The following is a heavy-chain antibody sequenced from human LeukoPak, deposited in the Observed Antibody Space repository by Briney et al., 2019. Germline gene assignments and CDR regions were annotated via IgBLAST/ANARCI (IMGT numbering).Heavy chain of an antibody. CDR2: IIPIFGTP. D-gene: IGHD4-23*01. J-gene: IGHJ4*02. CDR3: ARGWLAETTVVTPYNY. CDR1: GGTFSSYA. Sequence: GASVKVSCKASGGTFSSYAISWVRQAPGQGLEWMGGIIPIFGTPNYAQKFQGRVTITADESTSTAYTELSSLRSQDTAVYYCARGWLAETTVVTPYNYWGQGTLVTVSS. V-gene: IGHV1-69*01.